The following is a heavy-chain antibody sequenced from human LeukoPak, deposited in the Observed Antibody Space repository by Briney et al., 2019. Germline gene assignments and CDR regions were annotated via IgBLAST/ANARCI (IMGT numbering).Heavy chain of an antibody. CDR2: IYYSGST. D-gene: IGHD6-13*01. CDR1: GYSISSGYY. Sequence: SETLSLTCTVSGYSISSGYYWGWIRQPPGKGLEWIGSIYYSGSTYYNPSLKSRVTISVDTSKNQFSLKLSSVTAADTAVYYCARGAIAAAGYWFDPWGQGTLVTVSS. V-gene: IGHV4-38-2*02. J-gene: IGHJ5*02. CDR3: ARGAIAAAGYWFDP.